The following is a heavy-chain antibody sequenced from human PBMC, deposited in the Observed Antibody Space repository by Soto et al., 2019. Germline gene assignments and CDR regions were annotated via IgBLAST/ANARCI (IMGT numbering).Heavy chain of an antibody. CDR1: VVTFKRYC. Sequence: GGTLRVSFAASVVTFKRYCMHGVRQAPGKGLEWVAVISYDGSNKYYADSVKGRFTISRDNSKNTLYLQMNSLRAEDTAVYYCARTYGDSTVEYWGPGTRVNVSA. CDR3: ARTYGDSTVEY. J-gene: IGHJ4*02. CDR2: ISYDGSNK. V-gene: IGHV3-30*03. D-gene: IGHD4-17*01.